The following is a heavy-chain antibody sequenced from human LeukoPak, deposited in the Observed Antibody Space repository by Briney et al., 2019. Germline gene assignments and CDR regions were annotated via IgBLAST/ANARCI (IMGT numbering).Heavy chain of an antibody. J-gene: IGHJ4*02. CDR2: IYTSGST. CDR1: GVSISSYY. D-gene: IGHD2-15*01. V-gene: IGHV4-4*07. CDR3: ARAPQCSGFSCGFDY. Sequence: SETLSLTCTGSGVSISSYYWSWIRQPAGKGLEWIGRIYTSGSTYYNHSLKSRVTMSVDTPKNQFSLNLTSVTAAATAVYYCARAPQCSGFSCGFDYWGQGTLVTVSS.